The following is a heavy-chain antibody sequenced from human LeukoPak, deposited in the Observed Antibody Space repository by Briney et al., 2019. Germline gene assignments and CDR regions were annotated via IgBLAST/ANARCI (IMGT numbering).Heavy chain of an antibody. CDR1: GFTFSSYG. D-gene: IGHD3-10*01. V-gene: IGHV3-30*18. CDR3: AKGALFYYGSGSYSDHAFDI. CDR2: ISYDGSNK. J-gene: IGHJ3*02. Sequence: GGSLRLSCAASGFTFSSYGMHWVRQAPGKGLEWVAVISYDGSNKYYADSVKGRFTISRDNSKNTLYLQMNSLRAEDTAVYYCAKGALFYYGSGSYSDHAFDIWGQGTMVTVSS.